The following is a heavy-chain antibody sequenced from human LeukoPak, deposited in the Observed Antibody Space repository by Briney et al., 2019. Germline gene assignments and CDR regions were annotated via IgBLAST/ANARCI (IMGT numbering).Heavy chain of an antibody. CDR1: GGTFSYYA. J-gene: IGHJ4*02. D-gene: IGHD6-13*01. CDR3: ARVDAASLAVHY. CDR2: INPNSGGT. V-gene: IGHV1-2*02. Sequence: VAWVKVSCKASGGTFSYYAISWVRQAPGQGPEWMGRINPNSGGTNSGQKFQGRVTMTRDTSISTAYLELSSLTFDDTAVYYCARVDAASLAVHYWGQGTLVTVSS.